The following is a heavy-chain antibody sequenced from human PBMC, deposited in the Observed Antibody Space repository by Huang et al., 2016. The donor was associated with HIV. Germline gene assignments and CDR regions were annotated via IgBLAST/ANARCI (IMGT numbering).Heavy chain of an antibody. CDR1: GYTFNGYW. CDR2: IYPGAAAT. D-gene: IGHD2-2*01. Sequence: EVQLVQSGAVVKKPGESLKISCKGSGYTFNGYWIGWVRQMPGKGLGRMGIIYPGAAATTSSPSFQGQGTISADKAISTAYVQWSGLKASDTAMYYCARQGVGDFVVEPTGLGAFDIWGQGTMVTVSS. CDR3: ARQGVGDFVVEPTGLGAFDI. J-gene: IGHJ3*02. V-gene: IGHV5-51*01.